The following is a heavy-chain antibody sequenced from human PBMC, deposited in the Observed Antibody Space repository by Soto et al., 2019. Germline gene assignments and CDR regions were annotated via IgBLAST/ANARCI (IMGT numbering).Heavy chain of an antibody. D-gene: IGHD3-3*01. V-gene: IGHV3-74*01. CDR2: INSDGSST. Sequence: GGSLRLSCAASGFTFSSYWMHWVRQAPGKGLVWVSRINSDGSSTSYADSVKGRFTISRDNAKNTLYLQMNRLRAEDTAVYYCTRTNFCDLWSGYSEDYYGMDVWGQGTTVTVSS. J-gene: IGHJ6*02. CDR1: GFTFSSYW. CDR3: TRTNFCDLWSGYSEDYYGMDV.